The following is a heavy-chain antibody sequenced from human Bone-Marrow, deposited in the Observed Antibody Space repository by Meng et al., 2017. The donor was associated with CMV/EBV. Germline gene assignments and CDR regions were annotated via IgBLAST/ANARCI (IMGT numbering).Heavy chain of an antibody. J-gene: IGHJ4*02. Sequence: GGSLRLSCAASGFTFSSYGMHWVRQAPGKGLEWVAFIRYDGSNKYYADSVKGRFTISRDNSKNTLYLQMNSLRAEDTAVYYCARDPSFYDGWVFDYSGQGTLVAVSS. D-gene: IGHD2/OR15-2a*01. V-gene: IGHV3-30*02. CDR2: IRYDGSNK. CDR3: ARDPSFYDGWVFDY. CDR1: GFTFSSYG.